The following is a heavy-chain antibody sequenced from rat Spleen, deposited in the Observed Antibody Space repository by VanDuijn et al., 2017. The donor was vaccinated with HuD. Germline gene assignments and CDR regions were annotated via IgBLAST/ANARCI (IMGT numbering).Heavy chain of an antibody. V-gene: IGHV5-25*01. CDR2: ISNGGANT. CDR3: TRDPSWPYGYTDYFDY. CDR1: GFTFEYYY. Sequence: EVQLVESGGGLVQPGRSMRLSCSASGFTFEYYYMAWVRQAPTKGLEWVASISNGGANTYYPDSVKGRFTISRDNAQNTLYLQMNSLRSEDTATYYCTRDPSWPYGYTDYFDYWGQGVMVTVSS. D-gene: IGHD1-6*01. J-gene: IGHJ2*01.